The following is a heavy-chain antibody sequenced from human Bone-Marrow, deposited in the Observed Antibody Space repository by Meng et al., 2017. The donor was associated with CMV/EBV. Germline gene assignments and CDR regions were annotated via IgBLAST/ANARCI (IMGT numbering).Heavy chain of an antibody. D-gene: IGHD2-15*01. CDR1: GYTLTELS. V-gene: IGHV1-24*01. J-gene: IGHJ4*02. CDR2: FDPEDGET. CDR3: ARAKTYCSGGSCYLILVDY. Sequence: ASVKVSCKVSGYTLTELSRHWVRQAPGKGLEWMGGFDPEDGETIYAQKFQGRVTMTEDTSTDTAYMELSSLRSEDTAVYYCARAKTYCSGGSCYLILVDYWGQGTLVTVSS.